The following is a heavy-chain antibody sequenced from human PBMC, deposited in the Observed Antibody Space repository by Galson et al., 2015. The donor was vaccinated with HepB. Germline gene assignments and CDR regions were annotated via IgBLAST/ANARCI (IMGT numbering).Heavy chain of an antibody. CDR3: AREYAAAGIDAFDI. J-gene: IGHJ3*02. V-gene: IGHV3-7*03. D-gene: IGHD6-13*01. CDR2: INPDGSVT. CDR1: GLTFSNLW. Sequence: SLRLSCAASGLTFSNLWMSWVRQAPGKGLEWVANINPDGSVTSYVDSVKGRFTISRDNAKDSLFLQMNSLRAEDTAVYYCAREYAAAGIDAFDIWGQGTMVTVSS.